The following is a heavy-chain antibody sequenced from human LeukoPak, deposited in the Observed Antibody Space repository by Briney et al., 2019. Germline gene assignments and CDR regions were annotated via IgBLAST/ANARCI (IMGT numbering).Heavy chain of an antibody. Sequence: ASVKVSCKASGYTFAGYYIHWVRRAPGQGLEWLGWINPNKGDTKSAQKFRDRVIMTTDTSLTTAYMEVINLSSDDTAVYYCTRSSWDCSSGSCYSNMNFDYWGQGTPVTVSS. CDR3: TRSSWDCSSGSCYSNMNFDY. V-gene: IGHV1-2*02. CDR2: INPNKGDT. J-gene: IGHJ4*02. D-gene: IGHD2-15*01. CDR1: GYTFAGYY.